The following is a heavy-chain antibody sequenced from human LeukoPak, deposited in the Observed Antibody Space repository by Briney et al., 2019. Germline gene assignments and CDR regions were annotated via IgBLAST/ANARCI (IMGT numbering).Heavy chain of an antibody. CDR2: TYYRSKWYN. CDR1: GDSVSSNSAA. D-gene: IGHD5-18*01. CDR3: ARDSPESDTAMDISYYYYYHGMDV. Sequence: SQTLSLTCAISGDSVSSNSAAWNWIRQSPSRGLEWLGRTYYRSKWYNDYAVSVKSLITINPDTSKNQFSLQLNSVTPEDTAVYYCARDSPESDTAMDISYYYYYHGMDVWGQGTTVTVSS. V-gene: IGHV6-1*01. J-gene: IGHJ6*02.